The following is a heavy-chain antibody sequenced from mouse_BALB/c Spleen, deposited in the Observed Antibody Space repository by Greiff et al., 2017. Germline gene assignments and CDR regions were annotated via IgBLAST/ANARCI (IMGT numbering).Heavy chain of an antibody. CDR2: ISSGSSTI. Sequence: EVKVVESGGGLVQPGGSRKLSCAASGFTFSSFGMHWVRQAPEKGLEWVAYISSGSSTIYYADTVKGRFTISRDNPKNTLFLQMTSLRSEDTAMYYCARRTTALYYYAMDYWGQGTSVTVSS. V-gene: IGHV5-17*02. D-gene: IGHD1-2*01. J-gene: IGHJ4*01. CDR1: GFTFSSFG. CDR3: ARRTTALYYYAMDY.